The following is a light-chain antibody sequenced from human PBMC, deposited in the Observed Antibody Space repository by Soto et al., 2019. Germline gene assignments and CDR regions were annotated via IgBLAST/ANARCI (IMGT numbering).Light chain of an antibody. J-gene: IGKJ1*01. CDR2: LTS. V-gene: IGKV3-11*01. Sequence: EIVLTQSPATLSSFPGDRVTLSCRASQAVNTRFAWYQHKPGQAPRLLIYLTSNRAAGIPARFSGSGSETDFTLTISDVEPEDFAVYYCHQRQSWPRTFGQGTKVDIK. CDR1: QAVNTR. CDR3: HQRQSWPRT.